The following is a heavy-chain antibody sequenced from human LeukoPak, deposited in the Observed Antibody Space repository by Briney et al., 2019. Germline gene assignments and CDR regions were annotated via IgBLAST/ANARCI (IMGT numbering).Heavy chain of an antibody. V-gene: IGHV3-23*01. J-gene: IGHJ4*02. CDR3: ARVGVGATY. CDR2: ISGSGGNT. Sequence: GGTLRLSCAASGFTFSRNGMTWVRQASGKGLEWVSAISGSGGNTYYADSVKGRFTISRDNAKNSLYLQMNSLRAEDTAVYYCARVGVGATYWGQGTLVTVSS. CDR1: GFTFSRNG. D-gene: IGHD1-26*01.